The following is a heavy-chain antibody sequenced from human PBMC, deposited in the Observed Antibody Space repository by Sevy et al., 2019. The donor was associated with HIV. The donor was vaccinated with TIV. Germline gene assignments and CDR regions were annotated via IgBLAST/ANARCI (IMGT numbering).Heavy chain of an antibody. CDR2: IKQDESEK. CDR1: GFTFGSYW. J-gene: IGHJ4*02. V-gene: IGHV3-7*01. CDR3: ARDVFHGYFDY. D-gene: IGHD2-8*01. Sequence: GGSLRLSCAVSGFTFGSYWMTWVRQAPGKGLEWVANIKQDESEKYYEDFMKGRFTISRVNARNSLYLQMNNLTTEDTAVYYCARDVFHGYFDYWGQGTLVTVSS.